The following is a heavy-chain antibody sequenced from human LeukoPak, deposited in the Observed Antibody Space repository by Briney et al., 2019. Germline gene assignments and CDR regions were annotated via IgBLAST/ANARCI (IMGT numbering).Heavy chain of an antibody. CDR2: INPNSGGT. D-gene: IGHD6-19*01. CDR3: ARVGISGWFFDY. J-gene: IGHJ4*02. V-gene: IGHV1-2*02. CDR1: GGTFSSYA. Sequence: ASVKVSCKASGGTFSSYAISWVRQAPGQGLEWMGWINPNSGGTNYAQKFQGRVTMTRDTSISTAYMELSRLRSDDTAVYYCARVGISGWFFDYWGQGTLVTVSS.